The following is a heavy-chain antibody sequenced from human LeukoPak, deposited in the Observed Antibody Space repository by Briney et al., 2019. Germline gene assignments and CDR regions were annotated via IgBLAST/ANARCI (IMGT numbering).Heavy chain of an antibody. CDR1: GGSISEDY. J-gene: IGHJ4*02. CDR3: ARLGPYCTGGSCPFDY. CDR2: IYYSGST. Sequence: SETLSLTCTVSGGSISEDYWNWIRQPPGKGLEWIAYIYYSGSTNYNPSLKSRVTISVDTSKNQFSLKLSSVTAADTAVYYCARLGPYCTGGSCPFDYWGQGTLVTVSS. V-gene: IGHV4-59*08. D-gene: IGHD2-15*01.